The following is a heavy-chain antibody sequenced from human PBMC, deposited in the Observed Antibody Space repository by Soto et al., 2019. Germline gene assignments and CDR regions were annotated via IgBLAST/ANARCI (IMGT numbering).Heavy chain of an antibody. CDR2: ISGSGGST. CDR1: GFTFSSYA. D-gene: IGHD6-19*01. Sequence: GGSLRLSCAASGFTFSSYAMSWVRQAPGKGLEWVSAISGSGGSTYYADSVKGRFTISRDNSKNTLYLQMNSLRAEDTAVYYCAKAKFRAAVAGTFYYYGMDVWGQGTTVTVSS. CDR3: AKAKFRAAVAGTFYYYGMDV. V-gene: IGHV3-23*01. J-gene: IGHJ6*02.